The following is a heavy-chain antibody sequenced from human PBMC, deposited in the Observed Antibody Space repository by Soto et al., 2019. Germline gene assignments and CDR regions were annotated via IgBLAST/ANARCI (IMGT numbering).Heavy chain of an antibody. CDR2: INSDGSST. CDR1: GFTFSSYW. Sequence: PGGSLRLSCAASGFTFSSYWMHWVRQAPGKGLVWVSRINSDGSSTSYADSVKGRFTISRDNAKNSLSLQMNSLGAEDTAVYFCTRGAGGWNYYYAMDAWGPGATVTVSS. CDR3: TRGAGGWNYYYAMDA. V-gene: IGHV3-74*01. D-gene: IGHD6-19*01. J-gene: IGHJ6*02.